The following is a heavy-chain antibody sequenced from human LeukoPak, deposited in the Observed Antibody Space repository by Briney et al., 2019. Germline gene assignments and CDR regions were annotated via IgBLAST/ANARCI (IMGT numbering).Heavy chain of an antibody. CDR1: GFTFSSYG. D-gene: IGHD4-17*01. J-gene: IGHJ4*02. V-gene: IGHV3-30*18. CDR2: ISYDGSNK. Sequence: PGRSLRLSCAASGFTFSSYGMHWVRQAPAKGLEWVAIISYDGSNKYYADSVKGRFTISRDNSKNTLYLQMNSLRAEGTAVYYCAKSTTVTQRGYFDYWGQGTLVTVSS. CDR3: AKSTTVTQRGYFDY.